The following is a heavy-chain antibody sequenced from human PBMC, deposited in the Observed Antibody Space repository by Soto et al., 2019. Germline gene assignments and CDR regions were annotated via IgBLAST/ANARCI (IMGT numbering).Heavy chain of an antibody. J-gene: IGHJ4*02. CDR3: ARTDYYDSSGYYYFDY. Sequence: SVKVSCKASVGTFSSYAISWVRQAPGQGLEWMGGIIPIFGTANYAQKFQGRVTITADESTSTAYMELSSLRSEDTAVYYCARTDYYDSSGYYYFDYWGQGTLVTVSS. CDR1: VGTFSSYA. D-gene: IGHD3-22*01. CDR2: IIPIFGTA. V-gene: IGHV1-69*13.